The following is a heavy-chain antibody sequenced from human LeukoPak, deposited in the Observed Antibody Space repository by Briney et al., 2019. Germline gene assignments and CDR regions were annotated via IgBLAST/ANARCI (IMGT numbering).Heavy chain of an antibody. Sequence: GGSLRLSCAGSGYTFDDHGMSWVRQAPGKGLEWVAGINWDGDSTGYADSVKGRFTISRDNAKNSLFLQMNSLRAEDTALYYCAKGFLVGATPYYFDYWGQGTLVTVSS. D-gene: IGHD1-26*01. CDR3: AKGFLVGATPYYFDY. J-gene: IGHJ4*02. CDR2: INWDGDST. V-gene: IGHV3-20*04. CDR1: GYTFDDHG.